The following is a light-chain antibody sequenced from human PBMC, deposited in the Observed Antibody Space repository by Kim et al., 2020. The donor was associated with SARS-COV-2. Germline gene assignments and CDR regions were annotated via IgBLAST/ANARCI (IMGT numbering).Light chain of an antibody. CDR1: RLGVKS. CDR2: QDN. CDR3: QAWDSSTGV. Sequence: SYELTQPPSVSVSPGQTASLTCSGDRLGVKSASWYQRRPGQSPVLVIYQDNKRPSGIPGRFSGSNSGNTATLTISVTQAMDEADYYCQAWDSSTGVFGGGTKLTVL. V-gene: IGLV3-1*01. J-gene: IGLJ3*02.